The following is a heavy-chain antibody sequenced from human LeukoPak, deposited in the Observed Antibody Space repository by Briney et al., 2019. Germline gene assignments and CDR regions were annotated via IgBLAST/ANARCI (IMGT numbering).Heavy chain of an antibody. J-gene: IGHJ4*02. CDR3: ERGSIVGAGDY. CDR1: GYTFTSYG. D-gene: IGHD1-26*01. Sequence: ASVKVSCKASGYTFTSYGISWVRQAPGQGLEWMGWISADNGNTNYAQKLQGRVTMTTDTSTSTACMELWSLRAEDTGLYYCERGSIVGAGDYWGQGTLVTVSS. V-gene: IGHV1-18*01. CDR2: ISADNGNT.